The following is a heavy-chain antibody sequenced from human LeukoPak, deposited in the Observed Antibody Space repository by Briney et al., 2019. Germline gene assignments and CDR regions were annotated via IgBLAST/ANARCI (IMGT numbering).Heavy chain of an antibody. Sequence: PGGSLRLSCAASGFTFDTYGMSWVRQAPGKGLESVSSISSNSANTYYADSVKGRFTISRDNSKNTLYLQMYSLRAEDTAVYYCAKDGTGCGGDCYSDYWGQGTLVTVSS. D-gene: IGHD2-21*02. J-gene: IGHJ4*02. CDR1: GFTFDTYG. V-gene: IGHV3-23*01. CDR2: ISSNSANT. CDR3: AKDGTGCGGDCYSDY.